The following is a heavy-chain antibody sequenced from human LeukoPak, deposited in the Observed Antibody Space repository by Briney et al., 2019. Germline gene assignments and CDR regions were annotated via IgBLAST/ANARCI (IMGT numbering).Heavy chain of an antibody. Sequence: PSETLSLTCAVYGGSFSGYYWSWIRQPPGKGLEWIGEINHSGSTNYNPSLKSRVTISVDTSKNQFSLKLSSVTAADTAVYYCARARFGELLGRFDPWGQGTLVTASS. CDR1: GGSFSGYY. CDR2: INHSGST. V-gene: IGHV4-34*01. J-gene: IGHJ5*02. CDR3: ARARFGELLGRFDP. D-gene: IGHD3-10*01.